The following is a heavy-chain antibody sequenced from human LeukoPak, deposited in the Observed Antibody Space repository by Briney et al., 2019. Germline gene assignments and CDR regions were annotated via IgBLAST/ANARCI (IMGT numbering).Heavy chain of an antibody. CDR1: GFTFVNYW. CDR2: IKQDGSEK. CDR3: AKSILAVAPPRDY. J-gene: IGHJ4*02. D-gene: IGHD3-3*01. Sequence: GGSLRLSCAASGFTFVNYWMSWVRQAPGKGLEWVANIKQDGSEKYYADSVKGRFTISRDNSKNTLYLQMNSLRAEDTAVYYCAKSILAVAPPRDYWGQGTLVTVSS. V-gene: IGHV3-7*01.